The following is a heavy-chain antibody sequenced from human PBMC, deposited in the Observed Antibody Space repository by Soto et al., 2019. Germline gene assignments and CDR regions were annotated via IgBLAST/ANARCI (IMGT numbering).Heavy chain of an antibody. CDR3: ARRRSGPTFFDY. Sequence: SETLSLTCTVSGGSISSYYWSWIRQPPGKGLEWFGFIYYSGSTNYNPSLKSRVTISVDTSKNQFSLKLSSVTAADTAVYYCARRRSGPTFFDYWGQGTLVTVSS. D-gene: IGHD3-10*01. CDR1: GGSISSYY. J-gene: IGHJ4*02. CDR2: IYYSGST. V-gene: IGHV4-59*08.